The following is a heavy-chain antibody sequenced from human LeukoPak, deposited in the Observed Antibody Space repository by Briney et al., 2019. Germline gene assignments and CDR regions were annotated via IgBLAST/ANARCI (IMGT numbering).Heavy chain of an antibody. Sequence: SGGSLRLSCAASGFTFRSYWMDWVRQAPGQGLVWVSHIKSDGSITNYADSVKGRFTISRDNAKNTLYLQTNSLRAEDTAVYYCARLVGTTTPGVDYWGQGTLVTVSS. V-gene: IGHV3-74*01. CDR3: ARLVGTTTPGVDY. CDR1: GFTFRSYW. D-gene: IGHD1-26*01. CDR2: IKSDGSIT. J-gene: IGHJ4*02.